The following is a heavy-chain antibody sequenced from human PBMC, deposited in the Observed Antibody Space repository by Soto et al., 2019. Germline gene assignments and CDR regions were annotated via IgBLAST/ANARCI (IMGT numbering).Heavy chain of an antibody. V-gene: IGHV1-69*04. CDR3: AKEDGAGFKS. D-gene: IGHD1-26*01. Sequence: QVHLVQSGAEMKKPGSSVKVSCKVSGGDLRNSGISWVRQAPGQGLEWMGGIFPLLAMVDYSQKFQGRGTITADESTSTAYPDLGSLKSEDTAVYYCAKEDGAGFKSWGQGTLVSVSS. CDR2: IFPLLAMV. J-gene: IGHJ4*02. CDR1: GGDLRNSG.